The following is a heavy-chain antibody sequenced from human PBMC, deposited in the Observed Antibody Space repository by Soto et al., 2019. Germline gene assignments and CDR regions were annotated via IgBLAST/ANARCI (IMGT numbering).Heavy chain of an antibody. CDR1: GGTFSSYA. Sequence: QVQLVQSGAEVKKPGSSVKVSCKASGGTFSSYAISWVRQATGQGLEWMGWMNPNSGNTGYAQKFQGRVTMTRNTSISTAYMELSSLRSEDTAVYYCAKFRMVRGVTYFDYWGQGTLVTVSS. CDR3: AKFRMVRGVTYFDY. D-gene: IGHD3-10*01. CDR2: MNPNSGNT. J-gene: IGHJ4*02. V-gene: IGHV1-8*02.